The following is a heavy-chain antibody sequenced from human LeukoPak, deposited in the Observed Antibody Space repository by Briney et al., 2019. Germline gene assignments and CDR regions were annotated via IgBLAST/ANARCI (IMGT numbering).Heavy chain of an antibody. V-gene: IGHV1-18*01. D-gene: IGHD2-15*01. CDR1: GYTLTSFS. Sequence: ASVKVSCKASGYTLTSFSISWVRQAPGHGLEWMGWICAYNGYKDYAQKLQGRVTMTTDTSTNTAYMELRSLRSDDTAVYYCVRGDCSGVSCYLPEYFRHWGQGTLVTVSS. J-gene: IGHJ1*01. CDR3: VRGDCSGVSCYLPEYFRH. CDR2: ICAYNGYK.